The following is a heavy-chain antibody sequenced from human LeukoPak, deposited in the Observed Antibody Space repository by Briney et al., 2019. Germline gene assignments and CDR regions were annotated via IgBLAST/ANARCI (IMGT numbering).Heavy chain of an antibody. CDR1: GFIFSNYA. CDR3: AKWGDYDVLTGYYDPDN. D-gene: IGHD3-9*01. V-gene: IGHV3-23*01. J-gene: IGHJ4*02. Sequence: GASLRLSCAASGFIFSNYAMSWARQAPGKGLEWVSAIVGSGANTYYADSVKGRLTISRDNPRNTLYLQMNSLRAEDTAVYYCAKWGDYDVLTGYYDPDNWGQGTLVTVSS. CDR2: IVGSGANT.